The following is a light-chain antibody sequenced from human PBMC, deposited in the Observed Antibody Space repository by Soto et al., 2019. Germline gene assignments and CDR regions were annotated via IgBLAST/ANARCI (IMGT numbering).Light chain of an antibody. CDR2: SNN. CDR3: TSYTSDNRSYV. J-gene: IGLJ1*01. Sequence: QPVLTQPPSASGTPGQRVTISCSGSSSNIGSNYVYWYQQLPGTAPKLLIYSNNQRPSGVPDRFSGSKSGTSASLAISGLRSEDEADYYCTSYTSDNRSYVFGTGTKVTVL. CDR1: SSNIGSNY. V-gene: IGLV1-47*02.